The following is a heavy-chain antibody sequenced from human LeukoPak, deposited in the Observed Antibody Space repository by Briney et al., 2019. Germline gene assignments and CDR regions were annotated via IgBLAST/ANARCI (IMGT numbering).Heavy chain of an antibody. J-gene: IGHJ4*02. V-gene: IGHV3-33*01. Sequence: GGSLRLSCAASGLTFSSYGMHWVRQAPGKGLEWVAVIGYDGSKKYYADSVKGRFTISRDNSNNTLNLQMNSLRAEDTAVYYCTTGTITPDYWGQGTLVIVSS. CDR2: IGYDGSKK. CDR1: GLTFSSYG. CDR3: TTGTITPDY. D-gene: IGHD1/OR15-1a*01.